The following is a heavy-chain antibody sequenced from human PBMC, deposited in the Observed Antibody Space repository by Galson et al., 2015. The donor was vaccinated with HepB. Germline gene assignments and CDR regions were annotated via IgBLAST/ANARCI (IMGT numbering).Heavy chain of an antibody. V-gene: IGHV5-51*01. J-gene: IGHJ4*02. CDR1: GYFFKSYW. CDR3: ARHVGPSAADYFDY. Sequence: QSGAEVKKPGESLKISCKGSGYFFKSYWIGWVRLTPGKGLEWMGIIHPGDSDTRYSPSFQGQVTISADRSIDTAYLHWSSLKAADTATYYCARHVGPSAADYFDYCGQGILVTVSS. CDR2: IHPGDSDT. D-gene: IGHD6-25*01.